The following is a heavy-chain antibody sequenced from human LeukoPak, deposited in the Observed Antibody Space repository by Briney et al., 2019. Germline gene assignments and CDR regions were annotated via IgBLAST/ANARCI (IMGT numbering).Heavy chain of an antibody. CDR3: ARVLRAASWRSYDY. CDR1: GDSVSNSLYY. J-gene: IGHJ4*02. Sequence: SETLSLTCTVSGDSVSNSLYYWSWIRQPPGKGLEWIGYIYYNGGTNYNPSLKSRVTISIDTSTNQFSLRLNSMTAANTAVYYCARVLRAASWRSYDYWGQGSLVTVSS. D-gene: IGHD5-18*01. V-gene: IGHV4-61*01. CDR2: IYYNGGT.